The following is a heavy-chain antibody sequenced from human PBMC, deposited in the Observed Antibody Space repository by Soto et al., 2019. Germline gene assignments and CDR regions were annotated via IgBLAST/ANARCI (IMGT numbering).Heavy chain of an antibody. V-gene: IGHV3-7*05. CDR2: IKQDGSET. CDR1: GFTFSSYW. D-gene: IGHD6-19*01. CDR3: ASRAVAD. Sequence: EVQLVASGGDLVQPGGSLRLSCAASGFTFSSYWMHWVRQAPGKGLEWVANIKQDGSETYYVDSVKGRFTISRDNAKNSLYLQMDSLSVEDTAVYYCASRAVADWGQGTLVTVS. J-gene: IGHJ4*02.